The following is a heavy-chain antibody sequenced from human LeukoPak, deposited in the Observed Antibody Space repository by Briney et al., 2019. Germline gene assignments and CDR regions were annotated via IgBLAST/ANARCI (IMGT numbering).Heavy chain of an antibody. V-gene: IGHV3-33*06. CDR2: IWYDGSNK. Sequence: GGSLRLSCAASGFTFSSYGMHWVRQAPGKGLEWEAVIWYDGSNKYYADSVKGRFTISRDNSKNTLYLQMNSLRAEDTAVCYCAKDLAAAGSYFDYWGQGTLATVSS. J-gene: IGHJ4*02. CDR1: GFTFSSYG. D-gene: IGHD6-13*01. CDR3: AKDLAAAGSYFDY.